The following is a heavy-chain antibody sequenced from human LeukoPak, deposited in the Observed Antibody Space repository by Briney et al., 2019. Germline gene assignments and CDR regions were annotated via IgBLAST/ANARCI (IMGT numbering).Heavy chain of an antibody. CDR3: TRITYYYDSSGYYHPS. Sequence: PGGSLRLTCAASGFTFSSYWMHWVRQAPGKGLVWVSRINSDGCSTSYADSVKGRFTISRDNAKNALYLQMNSLRAEDTAVYYCTRITYYYDSSGYYHPSWGQGTLVTVSS. CDR2: INSDGCST. J-gene: IGHJ5*02. CDR1: GFTFSSYW. D-gene: IGHD3-22*01. V-gene: IGHV3-74*01.